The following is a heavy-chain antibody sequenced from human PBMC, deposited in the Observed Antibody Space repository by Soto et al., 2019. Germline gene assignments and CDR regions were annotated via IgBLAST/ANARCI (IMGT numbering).Heavy chain of an antibody. CDR3: ARLVVACITYYFVS. CDR2: LYWDDDK. D-gene: IGHD2-15*01. J-gene: IGHJ4*02. Sequence: QITLKESGPTLVKPTQTLTLTCTFSGFSLSSSGVGVGWIRQPPGKALEWLTFLYWDDDKRYSPSLKSRLTITKDTSKNQVVLTLTTMDPVDTATYYCARLVVACITYYFVSWGQGTLLTVSS. V-gene: IGHV2-5*02. CDR1: GFSLSSSGVG.